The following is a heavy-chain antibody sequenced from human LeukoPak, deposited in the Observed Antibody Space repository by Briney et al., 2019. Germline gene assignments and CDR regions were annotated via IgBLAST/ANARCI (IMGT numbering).Heavy chain of an antibody. CDR1: GFTFDDYA. V-gene: IGHV3-9*01. CDR3: AKGFHGSGSEFDY. J-gene: IGHJ4*02. D-gene: IGHD3-10*01. CDR2: ISWNSGSI. Sequence: PGRSLRPSCAAPGFTFDDYAMHWVRQAPGKGLEWGSGISWNSGSIGYADSVKGRFTISRDNAKNSLYLQMNSLRAEDTALYYCAKGFHGSGSEFDYWGQGTLVTVSS.